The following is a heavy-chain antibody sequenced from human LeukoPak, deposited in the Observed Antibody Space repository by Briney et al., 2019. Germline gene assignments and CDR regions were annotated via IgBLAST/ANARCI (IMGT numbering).Heavy chain of an antibody. J-gene: IGHJ5*02. CDR1: GYTFTSYY. Sequence: ASVKVSCKASGYTFTSYYMHWVRQAPGQGLEWMGIINPSGGSTSYAQKFQGRVTMTRDKSTSTVYMELSSLRSEDTAVYYCARVSPAGNWFDPWGQGTLVTVSS. CDR2: INPSGGST. D-gene: IGHD6-19*01. V-gene: IGHV1-46*01. CDR3: ARVSPAGNWFDP.